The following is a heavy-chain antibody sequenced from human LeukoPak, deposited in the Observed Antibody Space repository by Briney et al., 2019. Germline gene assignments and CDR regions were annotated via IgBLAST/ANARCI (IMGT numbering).Heavy chain of an antibody. Sequence: SETLSLTCTVSGASISGWYWSWLRQPPGKGLEWIGYVYGSGYTNYNPSLKSRVTMSIDTSKNHFSLKLTSVTAADTAVYYCSFNLGSGSYAFDIWGQGTMVTVSS. CDR1: GASISGWY. CDR2: VYGSGYT. J-gene: IGHJ3*02. CDR3: SFNLGSGSYAFDI. D-gene: IGHD3-10*01. V-gene: IGHV4-59*01.